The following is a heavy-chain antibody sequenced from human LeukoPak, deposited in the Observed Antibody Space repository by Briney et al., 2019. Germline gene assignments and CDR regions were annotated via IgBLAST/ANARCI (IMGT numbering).Heavy chain of an antibody. CDR2: INHSGST. D-gene: IGHD1-1*01. Sequence: SETLSLTCAVYGGSFSSYYWSWIRQPPGKGLEWIGEINHSGSTNYNPSLKSRVTISVDTSKNQFSRKLSSVTAADTAVYYCARGRKLPALDFDYWGQGTLVTVSS. V-gene: IGHV4-34*01. CDR1: GGSFSSYY. J-gene: IGHJ4*02. CDR3: ARGRKLPALDFDY.